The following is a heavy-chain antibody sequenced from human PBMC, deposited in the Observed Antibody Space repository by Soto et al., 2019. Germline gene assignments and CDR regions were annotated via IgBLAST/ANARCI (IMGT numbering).Heavy chain of an antibody. J-gene: IGHJ3*02. D-gene: IGHD5-18*01. V-gene: IGHV1-69*13. CDR2: IIPIFGTA. CDR1: GGTFSSYA. Sequence: SVKVSCKASGGTFSSYAISWVRQAPGQGLEWMGGIIPIFGTANYAQEFQGRVTITADESTSTAYMELSSLRSEDTAVYYCAILLVDTAMVTPAFDIWGQGTMVTVSS. CDR3: AILLVDTAMVTPAFDI.